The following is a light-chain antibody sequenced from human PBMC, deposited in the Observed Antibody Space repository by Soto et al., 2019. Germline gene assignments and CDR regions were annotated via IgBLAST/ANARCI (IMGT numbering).Light chain of an antibody. CDR3: RSYDSSLSGSEV. Sequence: QSVLTQPPSVSGAPGQRVTISCTGSSSNIGAGHDVHWYQHLPGTAPKLLIYGNSNRPSGVPDRFSGSKSGTSASLAITGLQAEDEADYYCRSYDSSLSGSEVFGTGTKVTVL. J-gene: IGLJ1*01. V-gene: IGLV1-40*01. CDR2: GNS. CDR1: SSNIGAGHD.